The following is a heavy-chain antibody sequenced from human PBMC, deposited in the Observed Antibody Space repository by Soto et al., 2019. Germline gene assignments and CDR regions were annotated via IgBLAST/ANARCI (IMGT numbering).Heavy chain of an antibody. Sequence: GGSLRLSCAASGLTFSSYSMNWVRQAPGKGLEWVSYISSSSSTIYYADSVKGRFTISRDNAKNSLYLQMNSLRAEDTAVYYCARRYTTVTTNFVWAFDIWGQGTMVTVSS. V-gene: IGHV3-48*01. CDR1: GLTFSSYS. CDR2: ISSSSSTI. CDR3: ARRYTTVTTNFVWAFDI. D-gene: IGHD4-17*01. J-gene: IGHJ3*02.